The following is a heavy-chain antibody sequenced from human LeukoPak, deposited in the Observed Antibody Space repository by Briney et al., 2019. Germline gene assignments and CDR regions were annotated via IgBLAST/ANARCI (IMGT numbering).Heavy chain of an antibody. CDR3: ARVIIAVAGSYYYYMDV. J-gene: IGHJ6*03. V-gene: IGHV1-18*01. CDR2: ISAYNGNT. CDR1: GYTFTSYG. Sequence: GASVKVSCKASGYTFTSYGISWVREAPGQGLEWMGWISAYNGNTNYAQKLQGRVTMTTDTSTSTAYMELRSLRSDDTAVYYCARVIIAVAGSYYYYMDVWGKGTTVSVS. D-gene: IGHD6-19*01.